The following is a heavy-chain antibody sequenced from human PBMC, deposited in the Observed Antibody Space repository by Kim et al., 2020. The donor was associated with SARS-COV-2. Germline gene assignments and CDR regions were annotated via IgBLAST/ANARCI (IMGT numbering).Heavy chain of an antibody. Sequence: GGSLRLSCTASGFTFSVYTMHWVRQAPGKGLEYVSAISTNGGGTYYADSVKGRFTISRDNSKNTLYLQMGSLTTEDMAVYYCARGRFDYWGQGTLVTVSS. CDR2: ISTNGGGT. V-gene: IGHV3-64*02. J-gene: IGHJ4*02. CDR1: GFTFSVYT. CDR3: ARGRFDY.